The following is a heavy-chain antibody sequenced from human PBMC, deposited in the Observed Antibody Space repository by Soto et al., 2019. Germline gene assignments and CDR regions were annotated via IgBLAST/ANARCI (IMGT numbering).Heavy chain of an antibody. CDR2: ITSKTGDQ. V-gene: IGHV3-21*06. D-gene: IGHD3-22*01. CDR1: GFTLNKYS. CDR3: ARDRMPNDRGLGDLAY. J-gene: IGHJ4*02. Sequence: EVRLVESGGGLVKPGGSLRLSCAASGFTLNKYSMNWVRQAPGKGLEWVSSITSKTGDQYYADSVKGRFIISRDNTKNSLSLQVTSLRDEDTAVYYCARDRMPNDRGLGDLAYWGQGTLVTFA.